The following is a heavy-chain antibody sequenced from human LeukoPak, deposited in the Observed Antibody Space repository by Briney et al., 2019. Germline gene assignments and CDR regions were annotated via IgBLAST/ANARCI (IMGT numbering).Heavy chain of an antibody. CDR2: ISGSGGST. J-gene: IGHJ3*02. D-gene: IGHD5-12*01. CDR1: GFTFSSYG. Sequence: GGSLRLSCAASGFTFSSYGMSWVRQAPGKGLEWVSAISGSGGSTYYADSVKGRFTISRDNSKNTLYLQMNSLRAEDTAVYYCATIFGYSTTNDAFDIWGQGTMVTVSS. CDR3: ATIFGYSTTNDAFDI. V-gene: IGHV3-23*01.